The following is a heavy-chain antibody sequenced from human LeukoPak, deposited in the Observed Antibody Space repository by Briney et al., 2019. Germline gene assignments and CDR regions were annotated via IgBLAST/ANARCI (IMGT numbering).Heavy chain of an antibody. Sequence: PSETLSLTCAVYGGSFSGYYWGWIRQPPGKGLEWIGEINHSGSTNYNPSLKSRVTISVDTSKNQFSLKLSSVTAADTAVYYCASSSLLWFGELSPPDYWGQGTLVTVSS. V-gene: IGHV4-34*01. CDR1: GGSFSGYY. CDR2: INHSGST. D-gene: IGHD3-10*01. J-gene: IGHJ4*02. CDR3: ASSSLLWFGELSPPDY.